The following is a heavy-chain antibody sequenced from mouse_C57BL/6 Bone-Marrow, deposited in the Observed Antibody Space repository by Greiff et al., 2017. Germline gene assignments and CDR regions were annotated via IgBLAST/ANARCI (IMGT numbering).Heavy chain of an antibody. CDR3: VRDGYYFAY. CDR1: GFTFNTYA. V-gene: IGHV10-3*01. J-gene: IGHJ3*01. Sequence: EVHLVESGGGLVQPKGSLTLSCAASGFTFNTYAMHWVRQAPGKGLEWVARIRSKSSNDATYYADSVKDRFTISRDDSQSMLFLLMINLKTEDTAMYYYVRDGYYFAYWGQGTLVTVSA. CDR2: IRSKSSNDAT. D-gene: IGHD2-3*01.